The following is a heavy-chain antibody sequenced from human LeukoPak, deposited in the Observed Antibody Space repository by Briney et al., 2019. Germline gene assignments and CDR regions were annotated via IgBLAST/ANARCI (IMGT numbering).Heavy chain of an antibody. CDR1: GFTFSSYG. CDR2: IWYDGSNK. D-gene: IGHD3-10*01. J-gene: IGHJ4*02. CDR3: AKVFGFGELFTFYYFDY. V-gene: IGHV3-30*02. Sequence: PGGSLRLSCAASGFTFSSYGMHWVRQAPGKGLEWVAFIWYDGSNKYYADSVKGRFTISRDNSKNTLYLQMNSLRAEDTAVYYCAKVFGFGELFTFYYFDYWGQGTLVTVSS.